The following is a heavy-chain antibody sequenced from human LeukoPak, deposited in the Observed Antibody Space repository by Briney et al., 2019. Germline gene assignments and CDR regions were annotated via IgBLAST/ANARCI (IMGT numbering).Heavy chain of an antibody. Sequence: GGSLRLSCVASGFTFSSYSMNWVRQAPGEGLEWVSYISSLSGTIYYADSVKGRFTISRDNAKNSLCLQMNSLRAEDTAVYYCAKDGYPYCSGGSCAATGFDYWGQGTLVTVSS. CDR3: AKDGYPYCSGGSCAATGFDY. CDR2: ISSLSGTI. V-gene: IGHV3-48*01. D-gene: IGHD2-15*01. CDR1: GFTFSSYS. J-gene: IGHJ4*02.